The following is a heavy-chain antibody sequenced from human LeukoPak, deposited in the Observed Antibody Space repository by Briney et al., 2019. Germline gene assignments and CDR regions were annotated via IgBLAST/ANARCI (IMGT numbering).Heavy chain of an antibody. CDR2: IYTSGST. Sequence: SPTLSLTFTVSGGSISSGSYYWSWIRPPAGKGLEWIGRIYTSGSTNYNPSLKSRVTISVDTSKNQFSLKLSSVTAADTAVYYCASLDNWNYSLDYWGQGTPVTVSS. CDR3: ASLDNWNYSLDY. J-gene: IGHJ4*02. V-gene: IGHV4-61*02. D-gene: IGHD1-7*01. CDR1: GGSISSGSYY.